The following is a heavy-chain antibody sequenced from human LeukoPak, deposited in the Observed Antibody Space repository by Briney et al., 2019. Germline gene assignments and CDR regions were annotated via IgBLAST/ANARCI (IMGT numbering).Heavy chain of an antibody. D-gene: IGHD6-19*01. J-gene: IGHJ5*02. CDR1: GFTVSTNY. CDR3: ARDSSGWYDH. Sequence: PGGSLRLSCAASGFTVSTNYMSWVRQAPGRGLEWVAVIYAGGTTYYADSVRGRFTISRDNSKNPLYLQMNSLRDEDTAVYYCARDSSGWYDHWGQGTLVTVSS. V-gene: IGHV3-53*01. CDR2: IYAGGTT.